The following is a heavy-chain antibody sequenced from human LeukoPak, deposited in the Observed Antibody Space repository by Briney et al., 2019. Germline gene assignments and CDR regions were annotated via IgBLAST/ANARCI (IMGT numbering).Heavy chain of an antibody. D-gene: IGHD7-27*01. J-gene: IGHJ4*02. CDR1: GYTFTSYG. CDR3: ARGYRHWGSIDY. Sequence: ASVKVSCKASGYTFTSYGISWVRQAPGQGLEWMGIINPSGGSTSYAQKFQGRVTMTRDTSTSTVYMELSSLRSEDTAVYYCARGYRHWGSIDYWGQGTLVTVSS. CDR2: INPSGGST. V-gene: IGHV1-46*01.